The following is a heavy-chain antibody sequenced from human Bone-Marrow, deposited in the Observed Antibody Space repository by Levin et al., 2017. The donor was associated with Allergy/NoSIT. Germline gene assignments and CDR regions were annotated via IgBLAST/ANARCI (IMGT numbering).Heavy chain of an antibody. CDR2: ISSSSSYI. Sequence: ASVKVSCAASGFTFSSYSMNWVRQAPGKGLEWVSSISSSSSYIYYADSVKGRFTISRDNAKNSLYLQMNSLRAEDTAVYYCARGDYVWGSYRFNWFDPWGQGTLVTVSS. CDR3: ARGDYVWGSYRFNWFDP. J-gene: IGHJ5*02. V-gene: IGHV3-21*01. CDR1: GFTFSSYS. D-gene: IGHD3-16*02.